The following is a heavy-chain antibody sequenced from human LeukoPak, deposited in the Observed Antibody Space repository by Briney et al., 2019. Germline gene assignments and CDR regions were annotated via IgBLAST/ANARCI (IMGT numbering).Heavy chain of an antibody. CDR3: ARDLYGGTSATFDY. Sequence: SVKVSCKASGGTFISYAISWVRQAPGQGLEWMGGIIPIFGTANYAQKFQGRVTITAGKSTSTAYMELSRLRSDNTAVYYCARDLYGGTSATFDYWGQGTLVTVSS. V-gene: IGHV1-69*06. J-gene: IGHJ4*02. CDR2: IIPIFGTA. D-gene: IGHD4-23*01. CDR1: GGTFISYA.